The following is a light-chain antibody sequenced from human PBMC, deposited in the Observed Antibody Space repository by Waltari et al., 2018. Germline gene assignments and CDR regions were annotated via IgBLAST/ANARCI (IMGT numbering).Light chain of an antibody. Sequence: SYGLTQPPPVSVSPGQTAKLNCPGDLLPRQDAAWHRPRPGQAPLMLIYKDIERPSGIPERFSGSSSGTTVTLTISGVQAEDDGDYFCQSTDTNSGTRVFGSGTKVNVL. J-gene: IGLJ1*01. CDR2: KDI. CDR3: QSTDTNSGTRV. CDR1: LLPRQD. V-gene: IGLV3-25*03.